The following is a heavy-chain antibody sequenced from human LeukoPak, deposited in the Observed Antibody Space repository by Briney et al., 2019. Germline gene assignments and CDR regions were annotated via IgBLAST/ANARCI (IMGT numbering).Heavy chain of an antibody. V-gene: IGHV4-4*09. CDR2: IYNGVPT. Sequence: SETLSLTCTASGAPISRFYWNWVRQPPGKGLEWIGNIYNGVPTFFNPSLKSRVTLSVDTPKTQFSLQLASVTAADTAVYYCVQTTGWPGFDYWGQGILVTVSS. CDR3: VQTTGWPGFDY. J-gene: IGHJ4*02. D-gene: IGHD6-19*01. CDR1: GAPISRFY.